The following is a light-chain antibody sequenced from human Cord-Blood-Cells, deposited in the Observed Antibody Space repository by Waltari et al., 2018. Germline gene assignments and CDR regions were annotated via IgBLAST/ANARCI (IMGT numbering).Light chain of an antibody. J-gene: IGKJ1*01. CDR1: QSVSSN. V-gene: IGKV3-15*01. Sequence: EIVMTQSPATLSVSPGERATLSCRASQSVSSNLAWYEQKPGQAPRLLIDGASTRATGIPARFSCSGSGTEFTLTISSLQSEDFAVYYCQQYNNWPTFGQGTKVEIK. CDR2: GAS. CDR3: QQYNNWPT.